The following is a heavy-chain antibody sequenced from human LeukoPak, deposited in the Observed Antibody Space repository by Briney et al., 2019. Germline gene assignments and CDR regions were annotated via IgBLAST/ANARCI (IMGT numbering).Heavy chain of an antibody. CDR3: ARGPTPDIVVVPAAIFYDY. Sequence: ASVKVSCKASGYTFTSYAMHWVRQAPGQRLEWMGWINAGNGNTKYSQKFQGRVTITRDTPASTAYMELSSLRSEDTAVYYCARGPTPDIVVVPAAIFYDYWGQGTLVTVPS. J-gene: IGHJ4*02. D-gene: IGHD2-2*02. V-gene: IGHV1-3*01. CDR1: GYTFTSYA. CDR2: INAGNGNT.